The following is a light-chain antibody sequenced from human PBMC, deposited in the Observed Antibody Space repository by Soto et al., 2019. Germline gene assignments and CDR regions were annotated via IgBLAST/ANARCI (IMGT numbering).Light chain of an antibody. CDR2: GVS. CDR1: SSDVGGGNV. Sequence: QSVLTQPASVSGSPGQSVTISCTGTSSDVGGGNVVSWYQQHPGKAPRLIIYGVSSRPSGVPYRFSGSKSGNSASLTISGLQAEDEADYYCSSYTCRNTLVLFGGGTKLTVL. CDR3: SSYTCRNTLVL. V-gene: IGLV2-14*01. J-gene: IGLJ2*01.